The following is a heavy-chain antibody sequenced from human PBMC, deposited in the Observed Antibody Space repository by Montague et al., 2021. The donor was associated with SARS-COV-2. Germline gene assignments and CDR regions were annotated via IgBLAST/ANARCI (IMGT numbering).Heavy chain of an antibody. CDR1: GGSISSYY. J-gene: IGHJ5*02. CDR2: IFHSGIT. D-gene: IGHD1-20*01. CDR3: ARTEYNWNDWFDP. V-gene: IGHV4-59*13. Sequence: SETLSLTCSVSGGSISSYYWSWIRQSPGKGLEWIGYIFHSGITDXNPSLKSRVTISLDMSKNQFSLQLNSVTAADSAVYYCARTEYNWNDWFDPWGQGTLVTVSS.